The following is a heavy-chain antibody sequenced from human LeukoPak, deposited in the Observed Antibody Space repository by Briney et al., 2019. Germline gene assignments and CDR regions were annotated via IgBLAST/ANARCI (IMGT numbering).Heavy chain of an antibody. J-gene: IGHJ4*02. V-gene: IGHV3-7*01. Sequence: GGSLRLSCAASRFSFRSFWMTWVRQAPGTGLEWVANINQDGAEKYYGESVKGRFTISIDNAKNSLFLQMDSLRVEDTAVYYCARLDINSSGRYKNDYWGQGTLVTVSS. CDR1: RFSFRSFW. D-gene: IGHD6-19*01. CDR2: INQDGAEK. CDR3: ARLDINSSGRYKNDY.